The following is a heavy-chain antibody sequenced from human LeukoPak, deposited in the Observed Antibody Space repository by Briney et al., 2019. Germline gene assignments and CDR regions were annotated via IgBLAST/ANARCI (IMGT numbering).Heavy chain of an antibody. CDR2: ISAYSGNT. CDR3: ARGVVGAYYFDY. V-gene: IGHV1-18*04. CDR1: GYTFTSYY. J-gene: IGHJ4*02. D-gene: IGHD1-26*01. Sequence: ASVKVSCKASGYTFTSYYMHWVRQAPGQGLEWMGWISAYSGNTNYAQKLQGRVTMTTDTSTSTAHMELRSLRSDDTAVYYCARGVVGAYYFDYWGQGTLVTVSS.